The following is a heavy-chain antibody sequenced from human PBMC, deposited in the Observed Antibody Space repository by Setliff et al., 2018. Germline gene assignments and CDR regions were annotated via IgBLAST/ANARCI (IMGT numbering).Heavy chain of an antibody. J-gene: IGHJ3*02. D-gene: IGHD3-10*01. CDR3: ARRWNFGPYGSGIHDGFDM. CDR1: DGSFSDYY. CDR2: INHYGST. Sequence: PSETLSLTCAVYDGSFSDYYWSWIRQPPGKGLEWIGEINHYGSTKYKSSLKSRVTISVDTSKNQFSLKLSSVTAADTAVYYCARRWNFGPYGSGIHDGFDMWGQGTMVTVSS. V-gene: IGHV4-34*01.